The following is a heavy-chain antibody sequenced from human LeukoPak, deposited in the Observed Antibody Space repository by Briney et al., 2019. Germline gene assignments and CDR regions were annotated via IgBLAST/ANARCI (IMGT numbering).Heavy chain of an antibody. J-gene: IGHJ4*02. CDR1: GFSFNIYE. V-gene: IGHV3-48*03. D-gene: IGHD5-18*01. CDR3: ARGLRGYTYGLDY. Sequence: HAGGSLRLSCTASGFSFNIYEMNWVRQAPGKGLEWVSYISSSDSTIYYADSVKGRFTISRDSAKDLLYLQMNSLRAEDTAVYYCARGLRGYTYGLDYWGQGTQVAVSS. CDR2: ISSSDSTI.